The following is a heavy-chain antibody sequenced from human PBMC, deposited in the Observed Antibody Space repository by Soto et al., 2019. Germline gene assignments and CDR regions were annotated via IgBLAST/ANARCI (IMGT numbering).Heavy chain of an antibody. J-gene: IGHJ4*02. V-gene: IGHV1-18*01. CDR1: GYTFTSYG. D-gene: IGHD1-1*01. CDR3: ARGRYGYY. Sequence: QVHLVQSGAEVKKPGASVKVSCKASGYTFTSYGITWVRQAPGQGLEWMGWISAHNGNTDYAQKLQGRVIVTRDTSTSTAYMELRSLISDDTAVYYCARGRYGYYWCQGALVTFSS. CDR2: ISAHNGNT.